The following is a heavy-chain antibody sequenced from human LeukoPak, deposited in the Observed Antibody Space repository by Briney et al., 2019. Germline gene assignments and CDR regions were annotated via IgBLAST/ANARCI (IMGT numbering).Heavy chain of an antibody. CDR1: GFTFSTYN. J-gene: IGHJ3*02. Sequence: GGSLRLSCEASGFTFSTYNMNWVRQAPGKGLEWVSSISSSSSYIYYADSVKGRFTISRDNAKNSLYLQMNSLRAEDTAVYYCARAFSVGWGDAFDIWGQGTMVTVSS. V-gene: IGHV3-21*01. CDR3: ARAFSVGWGDAFDI. D-gene: IGHD6-19*01. CDR2: ISSSSSYI.